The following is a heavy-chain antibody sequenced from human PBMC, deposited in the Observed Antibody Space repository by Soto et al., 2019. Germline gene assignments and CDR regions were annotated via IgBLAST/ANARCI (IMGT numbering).Heavy chain of an antibody. J-gene: IGHJ5*01. CDR1: GGSISTYY. V-gene: IGHV4-59*01. D-gene: IGHD3-9*01. CDR3: ATTRSDRYNWFDF. CDR2: IYNSGTT. Sequence: PSETLSLTCTVSGGSISTYYWSWLRQPPGKGLEWIGYIYNSGTTNYNPSLKSRATISVDPSKNQFSLNLGSVTAADTALYYCATTRSDRYNWFDFWGQGTRVTVAS.